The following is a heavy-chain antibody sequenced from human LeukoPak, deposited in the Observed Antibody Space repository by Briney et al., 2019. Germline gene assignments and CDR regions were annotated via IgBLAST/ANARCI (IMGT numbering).Heavy chain of an antibody. J-gene: IGHJ3*02. CDR2: IHDSGNT. V-gene: IGHV4-4*02. CDR3: ARGPLSRGNALDT. CDR1: GGSISSSNW. Sequence: SGTLSLTCAVSGGSISSSNWWSWVRQSPGKGLEWIGEIHDSGNTNHNPSLKSRVTISADTSKSQLSLKLSSVTAADMAVYYCARGPLSRGNALDTWGQGTMVTVSS.